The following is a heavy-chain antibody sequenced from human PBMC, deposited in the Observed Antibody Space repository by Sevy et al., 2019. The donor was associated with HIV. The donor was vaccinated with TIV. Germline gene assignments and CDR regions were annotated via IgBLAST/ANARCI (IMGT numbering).Heavy chain of an antibody. V-gene: IGHV3-9*01. Sequence: GGSLRLSCAASGFTFSDYAMHWVRQVPGKGLEWVSGISWNSGATGYADSVRGRLTISRDNTKNSLYLQMNSLRVEDTAFYYCGREKEYWVVERCYGGSVNAFDIWGQGTMVTVSS. CDR1: GFTFSDYA. D-gene: IGHD2-8*02. CDR3: GREKEYWVVERCYGGSVNAFDI. J-gene: IGHJ3*02. CDR2: ISWNSGAT.